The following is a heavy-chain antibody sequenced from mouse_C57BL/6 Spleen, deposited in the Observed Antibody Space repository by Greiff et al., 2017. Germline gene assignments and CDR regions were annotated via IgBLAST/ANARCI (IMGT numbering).Heavy chain of an antibody. J-gene: IGHJ4*01. CDR1: GYTFTSYW. V-gene: IGHV1-52*01. CDR2: IDPSDSET. CDR3: ARYDYDYAMDY. Sequence: QVQLKQPGAELVRPGSSVKLSCKASGYTFTSYWMHWVKQRPIQGLEWIGNIDPSDSETHYNQKFKDKATLTVDKSSSTAYMQLSSLTSEDSAVYYWARYDYDYAMDYWGQGTSVTVSS. D-gene: IGHD2-4*01.